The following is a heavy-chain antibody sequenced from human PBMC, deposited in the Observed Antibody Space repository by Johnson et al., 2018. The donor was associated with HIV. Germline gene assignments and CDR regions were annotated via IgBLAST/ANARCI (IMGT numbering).Heavy chain of an antibody. CDR1: GFTFTSYG. D-gene: IGHD3-22*01. V-gene: IGHV3-30*02. J-gene: IGHJ3*02. CDR3: AREIRITMIRGHGGVAFDI. CDR2: IRYDGSNK. Sequence: QVQLVESGGGLVQPGGSLRLSCAASGFTFTSYGMHWVRQAPGKGLEWVAFIRYDGSNKYYADSVKGRFTISRDNSKNTLYLQMNSLRAEDTALYYCAREIRITMIRGHGGVAFDIWGQGTMVTVSS.